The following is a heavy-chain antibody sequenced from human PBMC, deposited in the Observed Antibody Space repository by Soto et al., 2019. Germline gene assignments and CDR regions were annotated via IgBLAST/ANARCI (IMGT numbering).Heavy chain of an antibody. D-gene: IGHD3-22*01. CDR3: VKAALQTYYYDSSGYYYDY. CDR1: GFTFSSYA. Sequence: GGSLRLSCSASGFTFSSYAMHWVRQAPGKGLEYVSAISSNGGSTYYADSVKGRFTISRDNSKNTLYLQMSSLRAEDTAVYYCVKAALQTYYYDSSGYYYDYWGQGTLVTVSS. J-gene: IGHJ4*02. CDR2: ISSNGGST. V-gene: IGHV3-64D*06.